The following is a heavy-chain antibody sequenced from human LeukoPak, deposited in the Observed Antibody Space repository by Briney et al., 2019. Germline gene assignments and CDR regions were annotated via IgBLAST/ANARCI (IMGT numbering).Heavy chain of an antibody. CDR3: ASNGPLLSDTNRYYFNY. Sequence: PSETLSLTCGVFGGSFSEYYWTWIRQSPGKGLEGIGEINHSGTTNYNPSLESRVTISVDTSKNQLSLNLSSVTAADTAVYYCASNGPLLSDTNRYYFNYWGQGTLVTVSS. CDR1: GGSFSEYY. CDR2: INHSGTT. D-gene: IGHD2-8*01. V-gene: IGHV4-34*01. J-gene: IGHJ4*02.